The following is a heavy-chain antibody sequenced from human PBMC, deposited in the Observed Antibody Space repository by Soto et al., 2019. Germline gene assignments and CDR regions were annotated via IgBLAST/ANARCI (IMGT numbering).Heavy chain of an antibody. V-gene: IGHV3-23*01. Sequence: GGSLRLSCAASGFTFNSYAMNWVRQAPGKGLAWVSAIGTDGNTYYANSVKGRFTISRDNSRTTLYLQMNSLRVEDTALYYCVREYPGTRPFDYWGQGTLVTVSS. CDR3: VREYPGTRPFDY. J-gene: IGHJ4*01. D-gene: IGHD2-2*01. CDR1: GFTFNSYA. CDR2: IGTDGNT.